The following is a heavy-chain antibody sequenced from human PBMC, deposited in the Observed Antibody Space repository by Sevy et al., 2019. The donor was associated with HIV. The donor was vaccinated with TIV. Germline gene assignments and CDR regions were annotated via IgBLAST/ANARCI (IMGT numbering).Heavy chain of an antibody. J-gene: IGHJ4*02. CDR2: IYPEDSET. CDR3: ATSRSGYFDSSGYYIY. V-gene: IGHV5-51*01. CDR1: GYSFTSHW. D-gene: IGHD3-22*01. Sequence: GESLKISCQGSGYSFTSHWIGWVRHMPGKGLEWMGIIYPEDSETRDSPSFQGQVTFSADKSISTAYLQWSSLKASDNAMYYCATSRSGYFDSSGYYIYWGQGTLVTVSS.